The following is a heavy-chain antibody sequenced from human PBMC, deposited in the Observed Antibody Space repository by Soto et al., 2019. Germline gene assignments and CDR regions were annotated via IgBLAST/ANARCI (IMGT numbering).Heavy chain of an antibody. CDR3: ARGQRFSDWFDP. CDR2: IYSRGST. Sequence: QVQLKESGPGLVKPSETLSLNCTVTGGSIIGYYWTWMRQSAGGGLERIGRIYSRGSTNYNPSLKSRVTISLDTSMTHFSLRLSSVTAADTAVYSCARGQRFSDWFDPWGQGTLVTVSS. CDR1: GGSIIGYY. J-gene: IGHJ5*02. D-gene: IGHD3-3*01. V-gene: IGHV4-4*07.